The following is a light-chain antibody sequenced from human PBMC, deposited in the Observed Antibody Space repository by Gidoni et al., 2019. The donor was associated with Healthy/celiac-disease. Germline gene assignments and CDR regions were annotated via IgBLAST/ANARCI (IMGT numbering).Light chain of an antibody. V-gene: IGLV3-1*01. CDR2: HDS. Sequence: SYELTQPPSVSVSPGQTASITCSGDKLGDKYACWYQQKPGQSPVLVIYHDSQRPSGLPERFSGSNSGNTATLTISGTQAMDEADYYCQAWDISTVIFGGGTKLTVL. CDR3: QAWDISTVI. CDR1: KLGDKY. J-gene: IGLJ2*01.